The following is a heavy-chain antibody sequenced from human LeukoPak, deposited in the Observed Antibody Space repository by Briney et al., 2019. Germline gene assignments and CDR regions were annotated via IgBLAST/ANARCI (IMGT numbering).Heavy chain of an antibody. Sequence: SETLSLTCAVYGGSLSGYYWSWIRQPPGKGLEWIGEINHSGSTNYNPSLKSRVTISVDTSKNQFSLKLSSVTAADTAVYYCAKKRDGYYFDYWGQGTLVTVSS. CDR3: AKKRDGYYFDY. CDR1: GGSLSGYY. J-gene: IGHJ4*02. CDR2: INHSGST. V-gene: IGHV4-34*01.